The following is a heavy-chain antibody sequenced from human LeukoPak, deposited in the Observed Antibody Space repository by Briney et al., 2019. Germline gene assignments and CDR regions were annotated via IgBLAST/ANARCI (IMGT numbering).Heavy chain of an antibody. V-gene: IGHV1-69*04. Sequence: SVTVSCKASGGTFSSYAISWVRQAPGQGLEWMGRIIPILGIANYAQKFQGRVTITADKSTSTAYMELSSLRSEDTAVYYCARDHVASSGYYYYGMDVWGQGTTVTVSS. J-gene: IGHJ6*02. CDR1: GGTFSSYA. D-gene: IGHD3-22*01. CDR3: ARDHVASSGYYYYGMDV. CDR2: IIPILGIA.